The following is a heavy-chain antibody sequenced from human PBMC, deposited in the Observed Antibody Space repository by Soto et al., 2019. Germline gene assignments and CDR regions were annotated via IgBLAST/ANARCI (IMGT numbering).Heavy chain of an antibody. D-gene: IGHD2-15*01. J-gene: IGHJ6*02. Sequence: ASVKVSCKASGYSFTDYYIHWVRQAPGQGLEWMGWINPNSGGTNHAQKFQGRVTMTRDTSITTAYMELTGLRSDDTAVYHCARAGIIVTPATRLLGDDYGMDVWSQGTTVTVS. V-gene: IGHV1-2*02. CDR2: INPNSGGT. CDR1: GYSFTDYY. CDR3: ARAGIIVTPATRLLGDDYGMDV.